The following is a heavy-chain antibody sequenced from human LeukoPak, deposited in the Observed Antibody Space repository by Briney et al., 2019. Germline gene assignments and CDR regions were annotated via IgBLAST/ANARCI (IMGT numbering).Heavy chain of an antibody. D-gene: IGHD3-10*01. Sequence: GASVRVSRMASVYTLSFYYMHCVSHAPGQGLECRGWINPNSGGTNYAQKFQGRVTMTRDTSISTAYMELSRLKSDDTAVYYCARETRDGSRSYLLWGQGTLVTVSS. J-gene: IGHJ4*02. V-gene: IGHV1-2*02. CDR1: VYTLSFYY. CDR2: INPNSGGT. CDR3: ARETRDGSRSYLL.